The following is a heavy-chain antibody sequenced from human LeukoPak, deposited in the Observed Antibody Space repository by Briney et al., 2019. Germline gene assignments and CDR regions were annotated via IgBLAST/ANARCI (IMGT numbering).Heavy chain of an antibody. CDR1: GFTFSSYW. J-gene: IGHJ6*03. CDR2: IKQDGSEK. V-gene: IGHV3-7*01. Sequence: GGSLRLSCAASGFTFSSYWMSWVRQAPGKGLEWVANIKQDGSEKYYVDSVKGRFTISRDNAKNSLYLQMNSLRAEDTAVYYCARQAWGDFWGGYYPYYYYYYMDVWGKGTTVTVSS. D-gene: IGHD3-3*01. CDR3: ARQAWGDFWGGYYPYYYYYYMDV.